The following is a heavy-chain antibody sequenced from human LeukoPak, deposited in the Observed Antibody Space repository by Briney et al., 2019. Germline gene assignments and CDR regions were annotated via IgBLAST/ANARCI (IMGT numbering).Heavy chain of an antibody. CDR1: GYSFTGYW. J-gene: IGHJ4*02. CDR3: ARRIVGAQTHCFDY. V-gene: IGHV5-51*01. Sequence: GESLRISCKVSGYSFTGYWIGWVRQMPGKGLEWMGIIYPGDSDTRYSPSFQGQVTISADKSISTAYLQWSSLKASDTAMYYCARRIVGAQTHCFDYWGQGTLVTVSS. D-gene: IGHD1-26*01. CDR2: IYPGDSDT.